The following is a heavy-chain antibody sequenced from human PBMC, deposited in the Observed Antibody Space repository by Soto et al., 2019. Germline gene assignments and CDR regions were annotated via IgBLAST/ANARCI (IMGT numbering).Heavy chain of an antibody. CDR2: IYYSGST. V-gene: IGHV4-31*03. Sequence: SETLSLTCTVSGGSFSSGGYYWSWIRQLPGKGLEWIGYIYYSGSTYYNPSLKSRFTISLDTSKNQFSLKLSSVTAADTAVYYCARATSFSGHHGYWGQGALVTVSS. D-gene: IGHD2-8*02. CDR3: ARATSFSGHHGY. CDR1: GGSFSSGGYY. J-gene: IGHJ4*02.